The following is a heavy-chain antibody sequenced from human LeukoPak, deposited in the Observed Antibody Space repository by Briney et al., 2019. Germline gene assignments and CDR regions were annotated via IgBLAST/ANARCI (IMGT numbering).Heavy chain of an antibody. J-gene: IGHJ4*02. CDR1: GGSISSSNW. CDR2: IYHSGST. D-gene: IGHD6-19*01. Sequence: PETLSHTCAVSGGSISSSNWWSWVRQPPGKGLEWIGEIYHSGSTNYNPSLKSRVSISVDKSKNQFSLKLSSVTAADTAVYYCARVGVAGTGYFDYWGQGTLVTVSS. V-gene: IGHV4-4*03. CDR3: ARVGVAGTGYFDY.